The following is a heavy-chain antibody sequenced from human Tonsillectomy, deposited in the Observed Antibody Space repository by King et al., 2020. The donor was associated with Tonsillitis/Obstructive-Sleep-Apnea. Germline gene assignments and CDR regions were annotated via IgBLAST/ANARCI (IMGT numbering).Heavy chain of an antibody. V-gene: IGHV4-59*08. J-gene: IGHJ4*02. CDR2: IYYSGST. D-gene: IGHD1-26*01. Sequence: VQLQESGPGLVKPSETLSLTCTVSGGSISSYYWSWIRPPPGKGLEWIGYIYYSGSTNYNPSLKSRVTISVDTSKNQFSLKLSSVTAADTAVYYCARRRAIWHYFDYWGQGTLVTVSS. CDR3: ARRRAIWHYFDY. CDR1: GGSISSYY.